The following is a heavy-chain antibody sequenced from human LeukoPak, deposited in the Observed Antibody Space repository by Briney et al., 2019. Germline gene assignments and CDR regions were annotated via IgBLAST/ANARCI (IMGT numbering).Heavy chain of an antibody. CDR3: ARRISGYYAPLDY. V-gene: IGHV5-51*01. CDR2: IYPGESDT. D-gene: IGHD3-22*01. J-gene: IGHJ4*02. Sequence: GESLKISCKGSGYIFTSYWIGWVRQLPGKGLEWMGIIYPGESDTRYSPSFQGQVTISAHKSISTAYLQWSSLKASDTAMYYCARRISGYYAPLDYWGQGTLVTVSS. CDR1: GYIFTSYW.